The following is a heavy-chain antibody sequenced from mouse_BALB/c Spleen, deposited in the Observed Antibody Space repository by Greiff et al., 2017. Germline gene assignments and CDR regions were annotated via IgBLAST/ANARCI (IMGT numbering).Heavy chain of an antibody. CDR1: GYTFTSYW. V-gene: IGHV1-7*01. Sequence: VQLVESGAELAKPGASVKMSCKASGYTFTSYWMHWVKQRPGQGLEWIGYINPSTGYTEYNQKFKDKATLTADKSSSTTYMQRSSLTSEDSAVYYCARSGITEYYFDYWGQGTTLTVSS. D-gene: IGHD1-2*01. CDR3: ARSGITEYYFDY. CDR2: INPSTGYT. J-gene: IGHJ2*01.